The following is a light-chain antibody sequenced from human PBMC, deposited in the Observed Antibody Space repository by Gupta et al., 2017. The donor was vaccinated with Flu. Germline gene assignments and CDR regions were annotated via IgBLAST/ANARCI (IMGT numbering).Light chain of an antibody. V-gene: IGKV1-39*01. J-gene: IGKJ4*01. CDR1: QSINRY. Sequence: DIQMTQSPSSLSASVGDRVTITCRASQSINRYLNWYQQRPGKAPKLLIYAASILQSGVPSRFSGSGSGTDFTLTISALQPDDFATYSCQQSHSVPLTCGGGTKVEIK. CDR3: QQSHSVPLT. CDR2: AAS.